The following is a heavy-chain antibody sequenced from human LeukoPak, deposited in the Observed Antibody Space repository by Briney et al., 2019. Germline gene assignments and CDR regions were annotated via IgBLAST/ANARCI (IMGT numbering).Heavy chain of an antibody. D-gene: IGHD2-2*01. CDR1: GFTFSNYS. J-gene: IGHJ4*02. Sequence: GGSLRLSCAASGFTFSNYSMNWVRQAPGKGLEWVSYISSSSSTIYYADSVKGRFTISRDNAKNSLYLQMNSLRAEDTAVYYCARDHAYRADYWGQGTLVTVSS. V-gene: IGHV3-48*01. CDR2: ISSSSSTI. CDR3: ARDHAYRADY.